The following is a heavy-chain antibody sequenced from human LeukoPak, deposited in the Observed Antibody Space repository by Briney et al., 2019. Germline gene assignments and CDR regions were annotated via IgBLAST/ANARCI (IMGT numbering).Heavy chain of an antibody. Sequence: SETLSLTCAVYGGSFSGYYWSWIRQPPGEGLEWIGEINHSGSTNYNPSLKSRVTISVDTSKNQFSLKLSSVTAADTAVYYCARGGRRYSYGYPDYWGQGTLVTVSS. V-gene: IGHV4-34*01. CDR2: INHSGST. CDR3: ARGGRRYSYGYPDY. J-gene: IGHJ4*02. CDR1: GGSFSGYY. D-gene: IGHD5-18*01.